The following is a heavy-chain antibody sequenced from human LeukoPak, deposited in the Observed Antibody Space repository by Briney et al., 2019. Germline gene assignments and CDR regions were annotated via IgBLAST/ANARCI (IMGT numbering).Heavy chain of an antibody. CDR1: GYTFTSYA. J-gene: IGHJ6*02. Sequence: ASAKVSCKASGYTFTSYAMHWVRQAPGQRLEWMGWINAGNGNTKYSQKFQGRVTITRDTSASTAYMELSSLRSEDTAVYYCARDLVQAAGLHLINLYYGMDVWGQGTTVTVSS. CDR3: ARDLVQAAGLHLINLYYGMDV. V-gene: IGHV1-3*01. D-gene: IGHD6-13*01. CDR2: INAGNGNT.